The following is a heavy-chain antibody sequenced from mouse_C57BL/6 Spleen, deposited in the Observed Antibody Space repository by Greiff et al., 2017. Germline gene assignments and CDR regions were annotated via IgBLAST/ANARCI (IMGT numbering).Heavy chain of an antibody. Sequence: VQLQQSGAELVKPGASVKLSCKASGYTFTNYWMHWVKQRPGQGLEWIGMIHPNSGSTNYNEKFKSKATLTVDKSSSPAYMQLSSLTSEDSAVYYCARRATVVATDFAYWGQGTLVTVSA. CDR2: IHPNSGST. CDR3: ARRATVVATDFAY. V-gene: IGHV1-64*01. J-gene: IGHJ3*01. D-gene: IGHD1-1*01. CDR1: GYTFTNYW.